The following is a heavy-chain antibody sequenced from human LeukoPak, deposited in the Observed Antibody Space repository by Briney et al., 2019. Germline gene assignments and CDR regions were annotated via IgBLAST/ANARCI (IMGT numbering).Heavy chain of an antibody. CDR2: ISAYNGNT. Sequence: ASVKVSCKASGYTFTSYGISWVRQAPGQGLEWMGWISAYNGNTNYAQKLQGRVTMTTDTSTSTAYLELRSLRSDDTAVYYCAREVEGQWLADYWGQGTLVTVSS. V-gene: IGHV1-18*01. D-gene: IGHD6-19*01. J-gene: IGHJ4*02. CDR1: GYTFTSYG. CDR3: AREVEGQWLADY.